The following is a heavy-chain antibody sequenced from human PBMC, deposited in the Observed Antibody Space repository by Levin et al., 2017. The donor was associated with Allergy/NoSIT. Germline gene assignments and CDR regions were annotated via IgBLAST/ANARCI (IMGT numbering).Heavy chain of an antibody. Sequence: GGSLRLSCAASGFTFSSYAMHWVRQAPGKGLEYVSAISSNGGSTYYADSVKGRFTISRDNSKNTLYLQMGSLRAEDMAVYYCARGAEYSSGWYFDYWGQGTLVTVSS. CDR3: ARGAEYSSGWYFDY. V-gene: IGHV3-64*02. CDR1: GFTFSSYA. CDR2: ISSNGGST. J-gene: IGHJ4*02. D-gene: IGHD6-19*01.